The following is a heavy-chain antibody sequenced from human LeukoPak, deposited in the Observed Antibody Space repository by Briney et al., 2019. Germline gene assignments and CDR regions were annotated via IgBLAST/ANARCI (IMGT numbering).Heavy chain of an antibody. CDR3: ARDRYSGYAG. CDR1: GFTFSSYW. CDR2: INNDGSST. Sequence: GGSLRLSCAASGFTFSSYWMHWVRQAPGKGLVWVSRINNDGSSTSYADSVKGRFTISRGNAKNTLYLQMNSLRAEDTAVYYCARDRYSGYAGWGQGTLVTVSS. D-gene: IGHD5-12*01. V-gene: IGHV3-74*01. J-gene: IGHJ4*02.